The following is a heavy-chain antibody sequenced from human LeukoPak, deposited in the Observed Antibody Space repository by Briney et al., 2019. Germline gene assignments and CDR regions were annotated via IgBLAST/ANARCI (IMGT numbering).Heavy chain of an antibody. Sequence: GGSLRLSCAASGFTFSSYSMNWVRQAPGKGLEWVSSISSSSSYIYYADSVKGLFTISRDNSKNTLYLQMNRLRAEDTAVYYCARDPYNGYYGDDYYYYMDVWGKGTAVTVSS. CDR2: ISSSSSYI. CDR1: GFTFSSYS. D-gene: IGHD4-17*01. CDR3: ARDPYNGYYGDDYYYYMDV. V-gene: IGHV3-21*04. J-gene: IGHJ6*03.